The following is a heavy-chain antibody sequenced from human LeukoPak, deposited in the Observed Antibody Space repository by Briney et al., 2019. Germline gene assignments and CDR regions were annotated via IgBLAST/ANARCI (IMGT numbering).Heavy chain of an antibody. CDR1: GYSISSGYY. V-gene: IGHV4-38-2*02. CDR2: IYHSGST. CDR3: ARETNYDSSGYYIGY. Sequence: SETLSLICTVSGYSISSGYYWGWIRQPPGKGLEWIGSIYHSGSTYYNPSLKSRVTISVDTSKNQFSLKLSSVTAADTAVYYCARETNYDSSGYYIGYWGQGTLVTVSS. J-gene: IGHJ4*02. D-gene: IGHD3-22*01.